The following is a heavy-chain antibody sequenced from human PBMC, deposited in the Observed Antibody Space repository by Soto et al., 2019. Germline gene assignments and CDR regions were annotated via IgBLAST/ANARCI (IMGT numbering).Heavy chain of an antibody. CDR1: GYTFTGYY. Sequence: GPSVKVSCKASGYTFTGYYMHWVRQAPGQGLEWMGWINPNSGGTNYAQKLQGWVTMTRDTSISTAYMELSRLRSDDTAVYYCAKDRYYDFWTHWFDPWGQGTLVTVSS. V-gene: IGHV1-2*04. J-gene: IGHJ5*02. D-gene: IGHD3-3*01. CDR2: INPNSGGT. CDR3: AKDRYYDFWTHWFDP.